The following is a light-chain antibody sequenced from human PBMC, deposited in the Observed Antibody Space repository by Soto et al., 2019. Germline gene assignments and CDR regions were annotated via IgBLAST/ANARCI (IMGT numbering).Light chain of an antibody. CDR2: SAS. CDR1: QSVTTNY. Sequence: EMVLTQSPGTLSLSPGERATLSCVASQSVTTNYLAWYQHKPRQAPMLRIYSASTRATGIPDRFSGSGSGTDFALSINRLEPEYFAVYYCQQYGNTPRTCGQGTKLQIK. CDR3: QQYGNTPRT. J-gene: IGKJ2*01. V-gene: IGKV3-20*01.